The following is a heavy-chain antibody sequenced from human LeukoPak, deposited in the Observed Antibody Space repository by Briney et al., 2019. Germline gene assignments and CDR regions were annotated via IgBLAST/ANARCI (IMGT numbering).Heavy chain of an antibody. CDR3: ARSGLSRFGF. CDR2: ISYAGNNK. V-gene: IGHV3-30*04. CDR1: VFTFSSYA. J-gene: IGHJ4*02. Sequence: GGPLRLSCAASVFTFSSYAMHWVRQAPGKGREGVAVISYAGNNKYYGDSVKGLFNIYRDNSGNTLYLKINSLRGEDAAVYYCARSGLSRFGFWGKGPLVTVSS. D-gene: IGHD2/OR15-2a*01.